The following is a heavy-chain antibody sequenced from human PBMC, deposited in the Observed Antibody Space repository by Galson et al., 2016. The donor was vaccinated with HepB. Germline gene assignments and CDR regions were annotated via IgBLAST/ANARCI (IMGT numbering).Heavy chain of an antibody. Sequence: SETLSLTCSVSNYSISSGYYWGWLRQPPGKGLEWIGSVHHSGIAFYNPSLKTRVSISLDTSQNRSSLMLSSVTAADTAVYYCARVDVAMYDLLDFWGRGTLVTVSS. CDR2: VHHSGIA. V-gene: IGHV4-38-2*02. J-gene: IGHJ4*02. CDR3: ARVDVAMYDLLDF. D-gene: IGHD2-2*01. CDR1: NYSISSGYY.